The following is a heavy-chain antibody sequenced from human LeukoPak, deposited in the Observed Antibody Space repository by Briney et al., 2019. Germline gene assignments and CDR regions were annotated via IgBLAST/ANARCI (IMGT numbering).Heavy chain of an antibody. CDR2: IYYSGST. V-gene: IGHV4-31*03. J-gene: IGHJ6*03. CDR1: GGSISSGGYY. D-gene: IGHD3-10*01. CDR3: ARVGYTMVRGVQDYYYYYYMDV. Sequence: PSQTLSLTCTVSGGSISSGGYYWSWIRQHPGKGLEWIGYIYYSGSTYYNPSLKSRVTISVDTSKHQFSLKPSSVTAADTAVYYCARVGYTMVRGVQDYYYYYYMDVWGKGTTVTVSS.